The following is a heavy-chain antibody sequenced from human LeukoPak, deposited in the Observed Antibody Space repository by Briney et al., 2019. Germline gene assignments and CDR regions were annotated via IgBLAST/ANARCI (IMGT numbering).Heavy chain of an antibody. V-gene: IGHV1-3*01. Sequence: ASVKVSCKASGYTFTSYAMHWVRQAPGQRLEWMGWINAGNGNTKYSQKFQGRVTITRDTSASAAYMELSSLRSEDTAVYHCARDGLGYCSSTSCYRGFDPWGQGTLVTVSS. J-gene: IGHJ5*02. CDR2: INAGNGNT. CDR1: GYTFTSYA. CDR3: ARDGLGYCSSTSCYRGFDP. D-gene: IGHD2-2*01.